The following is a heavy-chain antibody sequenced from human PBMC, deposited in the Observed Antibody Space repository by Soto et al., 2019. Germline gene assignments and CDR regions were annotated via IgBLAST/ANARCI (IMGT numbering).Heavy chain of an antibody. V-gene: IGHV3-48*02. CDR2: IGSSSKSTI. D-gene: IGHD3-10*01. Sequence: GGSLRLSCAASGFTFSSYSMNWVRQAPGKGLEWVSYIGSSSKSTIYYTDSVRGRFTISRDNAKNSLYLQMNSLRDEDTAVYYCARDYFGSGSYPDPFDYWGQGTRVTVSS. J-gene: IGHJ4*02. CDR1: GFTFSSYS. CDR3: ARDYFGSGSYPDPFDY.